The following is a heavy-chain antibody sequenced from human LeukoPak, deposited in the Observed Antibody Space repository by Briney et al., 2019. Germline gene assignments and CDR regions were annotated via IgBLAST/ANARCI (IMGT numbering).Heavy chain of an antibody. D-gene: IGHD4-17*01. Sequence: ASAKVSCKASGYTFSGYYMHWVRQTPGQGLEWMGWIDPNSGGTHYAQKFQDRVTMTRDTSISTAHMELSRLRPDDTAVFYCARGALRTYYYMDVWGKGTTVTVPS. CDR3: ARGALRTYYYMDV. J-gene: IGHJ6*03. V-gene: IGHV1-2*02. CDR2: IDPNSGGT. CDR1: GYTFSGYY.